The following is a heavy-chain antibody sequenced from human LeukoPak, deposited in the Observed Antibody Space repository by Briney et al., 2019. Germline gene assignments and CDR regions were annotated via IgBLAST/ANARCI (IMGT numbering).Heavy chain of an antibody. CDR1: GGTFSSYA. J-gene: IGHJ4*02. Sequence: ASVKVSCKASGGTFSSYAISWVRQAPGQGLEWMGGIIPIFGAANYAQKFQGGVTITADESTSTAYMELSSLRSEDTVVYYCARDRDYYDSSGYSFDYWGQGTLVTVSS. D-gene: IGHD3-22*01. V-gene: IGHV1-69*13. CDR2: IIPIFGAA. CDR3: ARDRDYYDSSGYSFDY.